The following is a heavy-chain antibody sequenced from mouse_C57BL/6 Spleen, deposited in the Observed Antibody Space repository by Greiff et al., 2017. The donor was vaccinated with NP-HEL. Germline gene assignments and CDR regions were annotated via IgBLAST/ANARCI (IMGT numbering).Heavy chain of an antibody. CDR2: ISNGGGST. Sequence: EVHLVESGGGLVQPGGSLKLSCAASGFTFSDYYMYWVRQTPEKRLEWVAYISNGGGSTYYPDTVKGRFTISRDNAKNTLYLQMSRLKSEDTAMYYCARQTNWDEGYAMDYWGQGTSVTVSS. CDR1: GFTFSDYY. D-gene: IGHD4-1*01. CDR3: ARQTNWDEGYAMDY. V-gene: IGHV5-12*01. J-gene: IGHJ4*01.